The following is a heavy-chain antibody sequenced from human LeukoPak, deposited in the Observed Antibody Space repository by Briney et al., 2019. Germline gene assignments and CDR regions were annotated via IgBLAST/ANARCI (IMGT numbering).Heavy chain of an antibody. V-gene: IGHV3-23*01. CDR3: AKDQGPDSSDYFYYFGMDV. J-gene: IGHJ6*02. Sequence: GGSLRLSCAASAFTFSSSAMSWVRQAPGKGLEWVSTISDSGAATYYADSVKGRFTVSRDNSKNTLYLQLNSLRAEDTAVYYCAKDQGPDSSDYFYYFGMDVWGQGTTVTVSS. CDR2: ISDSGAAT. CDR1: AFTFSSSA. D-gene: IGHD3-22*01.